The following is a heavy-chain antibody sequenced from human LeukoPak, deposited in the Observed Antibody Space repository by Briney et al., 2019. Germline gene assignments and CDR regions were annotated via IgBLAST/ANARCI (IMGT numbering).Heavy chain of an antibody. J-gene: IGHJ6*02. CDR1: GVTFSRYN. D-gene: IGHD3-16*01. CDR2: ISNSGNNM. CDR3: ARDHVGGIVSTFGGVNGLDV. Sequence: GGSLRLSCVASGVTFSRYNMNWVRQAPGKGLEWVSYISNSGNNMYNADSVKGRFTISRDNAKNSLYLQMNSLRAEDTAVYYCARDHVGGIVSTFGGVNGLDVWGQGTTVTVSS. V-gene: IGHV3-48*04.